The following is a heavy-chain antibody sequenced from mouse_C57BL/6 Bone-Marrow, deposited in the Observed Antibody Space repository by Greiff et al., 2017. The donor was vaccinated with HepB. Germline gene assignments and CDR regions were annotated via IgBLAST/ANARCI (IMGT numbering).Heavy chain of an antibody. D-gene: IGHD1-1*01. CDR3: ARWPITPVVAPYFDY. Sequence: QVQLQQPGAELVKPGASVKLSCKASGYTFTSYWMHWVKQRPGRGLEWIGRIDPNSGGTKYNEKFKSKATLTVDKPSSTAYMQLSSLTSEDSAVYYCARWPITPVVAPYFDYWGQGTTLTVSS. J-gene: IGHJ2*01. CDR2: IDPNSGGT. V-gene: IGHV1-72*01. CDR1: GYTFTSYW.